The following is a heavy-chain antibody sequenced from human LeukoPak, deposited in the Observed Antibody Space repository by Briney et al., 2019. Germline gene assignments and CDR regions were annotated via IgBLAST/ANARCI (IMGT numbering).Heavy chain of an antibody. D-gene: IGHD2-15*01. J-gene: IGHJ4*02. Sequence: GGSLRLSCEASGFTFRNYSMHWVRQAPGKGLDWVGVIWFDGSNRYYADSVKGRFTISRDNSKNTLYLQVNSVRAEDTAVYYCARDTSGYYDYWGQGALVTVSS. CDR3: ARDTSGYYDY. V-gene: IGHV3-33*01. CDR2: IWFDGSNR. CDR1: GFTFRNYS.